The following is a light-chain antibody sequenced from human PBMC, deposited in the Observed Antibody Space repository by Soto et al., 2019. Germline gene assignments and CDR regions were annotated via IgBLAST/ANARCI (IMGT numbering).Light chain of an antibody. V-gene: IGKV3-11*01. CDR3: QQRSNWPPLP. CDR2: DAS. CDR1: QSVSSY. J-gene: IGKJ4*01. Sequence: EIVLTQSPATLSLSPGERATLSCRASQSVSSYLAWYQQKPGQAPRLLIYDASNRATGIPARFSGSGSGTDFTLTISSLEPEDFEVYYCQQRSNWPPLPFGGGTKVEIK.